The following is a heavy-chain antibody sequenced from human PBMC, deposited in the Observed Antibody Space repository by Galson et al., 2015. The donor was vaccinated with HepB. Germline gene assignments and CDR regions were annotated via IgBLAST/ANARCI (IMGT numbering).Heavy chain of an antibody. Sequence: SVTVSCKASGSTFTSYGISWVRQAPGQGLEWMGWISAYNGNTNYAQKLQGRVTMTTDTSTSTAYMELRSLRSDDTAVYYCARRVVAATPSFDYWGQGTLVTVSS. D-gene: IGHD2-15*01. CDR2: ISAYNGNT. J-gene: IGHJ4*02. V-gene: IGHV1-18*01. CDR1: GSTFTSYG. CDR3: ARRVVAATPSFDY.